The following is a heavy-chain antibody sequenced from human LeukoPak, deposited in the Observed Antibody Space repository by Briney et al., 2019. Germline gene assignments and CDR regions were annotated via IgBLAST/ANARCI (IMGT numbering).Heavy chain of an antibody. CDR1: GFTFSSYA. V-gene: IGHV3-23*01. CDR3: AKGGVITMVRGVSHLDY. J-gene: IGHJ4*02. Sequence: GGSLRLSCAASGFTFSSYAMSWVRQAPGKGLEGVSAIIGSGGSTYYADSVKGRFTISRDNSKNTLYLQMNSLRAEDTAVYYCAKGGVITMVRGVSHLDYWGQGTLVTVSS. D-gene: IGHD3-10*01. CDR2: IIGSGGST.